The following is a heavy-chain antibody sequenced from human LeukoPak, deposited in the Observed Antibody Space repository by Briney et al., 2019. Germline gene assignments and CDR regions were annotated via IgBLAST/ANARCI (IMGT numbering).Heavy chain of an antibody. CDR2: MFYTGTP. J-gene: IGHJ4*02. CDR1: GGSISSSRHF. V-gene: IGHV4-39*01. CDR3: ARTPITMVRGVIIKYFDY. D-gene: IGHD3-10*01. Sequence: PSETLSLTCTVSGGSISSSRHFWGWIRQPPGKGLEWIGSMFYTGTPFYSPSFKSRITISVDTSKNQFSLKLSSVTAADTAVYYCARTPITMVRGVIIKYFDYWGQGTLVTVSS.